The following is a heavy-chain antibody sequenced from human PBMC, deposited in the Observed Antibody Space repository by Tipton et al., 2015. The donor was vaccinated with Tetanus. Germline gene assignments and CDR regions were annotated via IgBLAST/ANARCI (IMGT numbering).Heavy chain of an antibody. D-gene: IGHD2-21*02. J-gene: IGHJ4*01. CDR2: IYQTDST. V-gene: IGHV4-30-2*01. CDR3: ATVGLVTASVKY. Sequence: TLSLTCTVSGGLITTGGYSWGWIRQPPGQGLEWLGYIYQTDSTYYNPSVRSRVTISLDRSKNQFSLKLTSVTAADTAVYYCATVGLVTASVKYWGQGTLVTVSS. CDR1: GGLITTGGYS.